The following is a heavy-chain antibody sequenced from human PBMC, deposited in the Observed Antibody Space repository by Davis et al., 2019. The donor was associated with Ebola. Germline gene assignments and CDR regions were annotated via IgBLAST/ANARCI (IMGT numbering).Heavy chain of an antibody. CDR1: GFTFSNYG. J-gene: IGHJ6*03. CDR2: IDQVGSEI. D-gene: IGHD2-2*01. V-gene: IGHV3-7*01. Sequence: GGSLRLSCAASGFTFSNYGMHWVRQAPGKGLEWVASIDQVGSEIHYADSVEGRFTIFRDNNKNSLYLQMNSLRAEDTAVYYCARAEPGVVPAALWGRAYYYYYYYMDVWGKGTTVTVSS. CDR3: ARAEPGVVPAALWGRAYYYYYYYMDV.